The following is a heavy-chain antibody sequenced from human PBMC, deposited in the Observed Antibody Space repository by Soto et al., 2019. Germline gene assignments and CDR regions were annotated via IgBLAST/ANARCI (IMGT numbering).Heavy chain of an antibody. CDR2: ISSSSSTI. V-gene: IGHV3-48*01. CDR1: GFTFSSYS. Sequence: EVQLVESGGGLVQPGGSLRLSCAASGFTFSSYSMNWVRQAPGKGLEWVSYISSSSSTIYYADSVKGRFTISRYNAKNSLYLQMNSLRAEDTAVYYCAIFIAAAGRSIDYWGQGTLVTVSS. D-gene: IGHD6-13*01. CDR3: AIFIAAAGRSIDY. J-gene: IGHJ4*02.